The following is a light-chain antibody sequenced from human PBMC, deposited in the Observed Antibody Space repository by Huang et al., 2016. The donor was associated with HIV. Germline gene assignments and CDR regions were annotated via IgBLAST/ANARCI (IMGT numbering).Light chain of an antibody. J-gene: IGKJ4*01. CDR3: QQYLKSPLT. CDR2: GAS. V-gene: IGKV3-20*01. CDR1: QNITNNF. Sequence: EIVLTQSPGTLSLSPRERAAISCRASQNITNNFLAWYQQKSGQPPRLLIYGASSRAIGIPDRFSGSGSGTDFTLTISRLEPQDSAVYYCQQYLKSPLTFGGGTNVEI.